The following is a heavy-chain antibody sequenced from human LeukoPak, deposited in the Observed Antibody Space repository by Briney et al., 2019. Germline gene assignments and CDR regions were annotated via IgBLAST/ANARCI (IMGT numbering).Heavy chain of an antibody. CDR2: IYYSGST. J-gene: IGHJ5*02. CDR1: GGSISSYY. CDR3: ARQKMVVEQWLVRGASAKNWFDP. V-gene: IGHV4-59*08. D-gene: IGHD6-19*01. Sequence: NSSETLSLTCTVSGGSISSYYWSWIRQPPGKGLEWIGYIYYSGSTNYNPSLKSRVTISVDTSKNQFSLKLSSVTAADTAVYYCARQKMVVEQWLVRGASAKNWFDPWGQGTLVTVSS.